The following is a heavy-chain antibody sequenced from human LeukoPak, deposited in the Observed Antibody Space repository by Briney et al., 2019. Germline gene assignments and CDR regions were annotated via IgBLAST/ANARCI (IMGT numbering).Heavy chain of an antibody. CDR3: AIRVVAATLFCFDP. CDR2: VSYSGNA. J-gene: IGHJ5*02. CDR1: GGSMNTYY. Sequence: PSETLSLTCVVSGGSMNTYYWSWIRQAPGKGLEWIGYVSYSGNAHYNASLKGRATISVDTSRNQFSLRLSSLTAADTAVYYCAIRVVAATLFCFDPWGQGARVTVSS. V-gene: IGHV4-59*01. D-gene: IGHD6-13*01.